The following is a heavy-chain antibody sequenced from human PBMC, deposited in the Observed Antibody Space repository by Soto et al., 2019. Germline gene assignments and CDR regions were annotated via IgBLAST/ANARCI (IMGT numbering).Heavy chain of an antibody. Sequence: ASVKVSCKASGYTFTSYGISWVRQAPGQGLEWMGWISAYNGNTNYAQKLQGRVTMTTDTSTSTAYMELRSLRSDDTAVYYGARPATKRITIFGVVKGTSYYYMDVWGKGTTVTVSS. V-gene: IGHV1-18*01. CDR1: GYTFTSYG. CDR3: ARPATKRITIFGVVKGTSYYYMDV. D-gene: IGHD3-3*01. CDR2: ISAYNGNT. J-gene: IGHJ6*03.